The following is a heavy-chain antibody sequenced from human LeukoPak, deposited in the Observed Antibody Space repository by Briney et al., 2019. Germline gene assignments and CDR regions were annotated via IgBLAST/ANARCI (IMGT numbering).Heavy chain of an antibody. CDR1: GVTFSSYA. D-gene: IGHD3-10*01. Sequence: GGSLRLSCAASGVTFSSYAMSWVRQAPGKGLEWVSAISGTGTYTYYADSVKGRFTISRDNFKNTLYLQMNSLRAEDTAVYYCARDGDYYGSGTLDYWGQGTLVTVSS. CDR2: ISGTGTYT. J-gene: IGHJ4*02. V-gene: IGHV3-23*01. CDR3: ARDGDYYGSGTLDY.